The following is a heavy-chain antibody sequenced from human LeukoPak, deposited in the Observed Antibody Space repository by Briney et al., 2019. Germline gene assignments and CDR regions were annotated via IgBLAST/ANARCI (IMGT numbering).Heavy chain of an antibody. CDR1: GGSFSGYY. CDR2: INHSGST. J-gene: IGHJ4*02. V-gene: IGHV4-34*01. CDR3: AGWGYSGSYNLYDDY. Sequence: SETLSLTCAVYGGSFSGYYWTWIRQPPGKGLEWIGEINHSGSTNYNPSLESRVTISVDRSRTQLSLKLSSVTAADTAIYYCAGWGYSGSYNLYDDYWGQGTLVTVSS. D-gene: IGHD1-26*01.